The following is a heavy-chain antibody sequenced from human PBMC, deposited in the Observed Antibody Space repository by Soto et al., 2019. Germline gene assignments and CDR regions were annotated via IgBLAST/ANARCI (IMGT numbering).Heavy chain of an antibody. J-gene: IGHJ5*02. D-gene: IGHD4-17*01. Sequence: GGSQRLSCAASGFTFSSYAMSWVRQAPGKGLEWVSAISGSGGSTYYADSVKGRFTISRDNSKNTLYLQMNSLRAEDTAVYYCARVAWGYGREAKYGWFDPWGQGTLVTVSS. CDR3: ARVAWGYGREAKYGWFDP. V-gene: IGHV3-23*01. CDR2: ISGSGGST. CDR1: GFTFSSYA.